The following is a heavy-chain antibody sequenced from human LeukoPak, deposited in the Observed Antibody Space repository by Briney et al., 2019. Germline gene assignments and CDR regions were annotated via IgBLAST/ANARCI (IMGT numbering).Heavy chain of an antibody. CDR2: ISSSSSYI. Sequence: GGSLRLSCAASGFTFSSYSMNWVRQAPGKGLEWVSSISSSSSYIYYAYSVKGRITISRDNAKNSLYLQMNSLRAEDTAVYYCASPGAPTGFDYWGQGTLVTVSS. CDR1: GFTFSSYS. V-gene: IGHV3-21*01. CDR3: ASPGAPTGFDY. J-gene: IGHJ4*02. D-gene: IGHD1-14*01.